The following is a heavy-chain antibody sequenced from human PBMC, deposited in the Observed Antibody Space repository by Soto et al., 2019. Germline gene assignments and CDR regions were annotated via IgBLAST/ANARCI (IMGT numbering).Heavy chain of an antibody. D-gene: IGHD2-2*01. J-gene: IGHJ5*02. V-gene: IGHV1-69*08. Sequence: QVQLVQSGAEVKKPGSSVKVSCKASGGTFSSYTISWVRQAPGQGLEWMGRIIPILGIANYAQKFQGRVTITADKSASTAYMELSRLRSEDTAVYYCARDGEGYCSSTSCDGLNWFDPWGQGTLVTVSS. CDR3: ARDGEGYCSSTSCDGLNWFDP. CDR2: IIPILGIA. CDR1: GGTFSSYT.